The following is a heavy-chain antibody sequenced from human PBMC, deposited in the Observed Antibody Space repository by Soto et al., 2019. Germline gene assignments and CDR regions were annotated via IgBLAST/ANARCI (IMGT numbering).Heavy chain of an antibody. J-gene: IGHJ5*02. CDR3: AREEVDDIVVVPAAMGGNWFDP. CDR1: GYTFTSYG. CDR2: ISAYNGNT. Sequence: ASVKVSCKASGYTFTSYGISWVRQAPGQGLEWMGWISAYNGNTNYAQKLQGRVTITTDTSTSTAYMELRSLRSDDTAVYYCAREEVDDIVVVPAAMGGNWFDPWGQGTLVTVSS. D-gene: IGHD2-2*01. V-gene: IGHV1-18*01.